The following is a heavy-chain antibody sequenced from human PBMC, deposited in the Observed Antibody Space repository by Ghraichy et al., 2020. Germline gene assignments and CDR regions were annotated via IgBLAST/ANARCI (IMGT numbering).Heavy chain of an antibody. Sequence: GEYLNISCAASGFTFSTYGMNWVRQAPGKGLEWVSSITTNGLSVTYSDSLRGRFTISRDYATNSLFLQMNSLRVEDTAVYYCARGRYFDSWGQGTLVTVSS. CDR1: GFTFSTYG. J-gene: IGHJ4*02. CDR2: ITTNGLSV. V-gene: IGHV3-21*06. CDR3: ARGRYFDS.